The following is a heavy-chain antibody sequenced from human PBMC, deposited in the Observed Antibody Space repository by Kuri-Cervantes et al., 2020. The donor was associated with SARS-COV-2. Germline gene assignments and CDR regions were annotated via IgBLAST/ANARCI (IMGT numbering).Heavy chain of an antibody. CDR3: ARDGRAYSSSWQPSYY. CDR1: GSTFSSYS. CDR2: ISSSSSYI. V-gene: IGHV3-21*04. Sequence: GESLKISCAASGSTFSSYSMNWVRQAPGKGLEWVSSISSSSSYIYYADSVKGRFTISRDNAKNSLYLQMNSLRAEDTALYYCARDGRAYSSSWQPSYYWGQGTLVTVSS. J-gene: IGHJ4*02. D-gene: IGHD6-13*01.